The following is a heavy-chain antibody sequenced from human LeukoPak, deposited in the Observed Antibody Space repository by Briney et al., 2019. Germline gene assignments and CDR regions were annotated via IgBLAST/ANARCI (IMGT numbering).Heavy chain of an antibody. CDR2: ISGSGGST. Sequence: GGSLRLSCAASGFTFSSYAMSWVRQAPGKGLEWVSAISGSGGSTYYADSVKGRFTISRDNSKNTLYLQMNSLRAEDTAVYYCARGGNIAVAGYFDLWGRGTLVTVSS. J-gene: IGHJ2*01. V-gene: IGHV3-23*01. CDR3: ARGGNIAVAGYFDL. D-gene: IGHD6-19*01. CDR1: GFTFSSYA.